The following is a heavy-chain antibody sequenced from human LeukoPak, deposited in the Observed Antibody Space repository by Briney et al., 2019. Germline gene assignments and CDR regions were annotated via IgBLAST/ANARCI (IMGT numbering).Heavy chain of an antibody. Sequence: GALRLSCTATGFIFISYWMSWVRQATGKGLECVANINKDESDKYYLDSVKGRFTISRDNAENSLYLQMNSLRAEDTAVYYCARWDGMAANGGFDSWGQGTLVTVSS. CDR1: GFIFISYW. CDR2: INKDESDK. V-gene: IGHV3-7*01. CDR3: ARWDGMAANGGFDS. D-gene: IGHD4-23*01. J-gene: IGHJ4*02.